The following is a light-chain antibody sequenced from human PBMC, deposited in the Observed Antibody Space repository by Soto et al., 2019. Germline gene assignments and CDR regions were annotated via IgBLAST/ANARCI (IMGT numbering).Light chain of an antibody. CDR3: QQYYKTPLT. Sequence: IVRTQSPDSLAVSLGERANINCKTSQSVLYSSINKNYLAWYQQRPGQPPKLLLYWASTRESGVPDRFSGSGSGTDFILTISSLQAEDVAVYFCQQYYKTPLTFGGGTKVEIK. CDR2: WAS. J-gene: IGKJ4*01. CDR1: QSVLYSSINKNY. V-gene: IGKV4-1*01.